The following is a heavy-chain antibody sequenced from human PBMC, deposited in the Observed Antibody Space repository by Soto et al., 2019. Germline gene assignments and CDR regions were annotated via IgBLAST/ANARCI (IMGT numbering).Heavy chain of an antibody. D-gene: IGHD5-18*01. J-gene: IGHJ4*02. CDR1: GFTFSSYA. CDR3: AKKWIQLWLPDY. Sequence: GGSLRLSCAASGFTFSSYAMSCVRQAPGKGLEWVSAISGSGGSTYYADSVKGRFTISRDNSKNTLYLQMNSLRAEDTAVYYCAKKWIQLWLPDYWGQGTLVTVSS. CDR2: ISGSGGST. V-gene: IGHV3-23*01.